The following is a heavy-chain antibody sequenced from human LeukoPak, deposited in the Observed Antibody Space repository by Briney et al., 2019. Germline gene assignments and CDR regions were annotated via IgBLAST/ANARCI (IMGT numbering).Heavy chain of an antibody. J-gene: IGHJ6*03. V-gene: IGHV5-51*01. D-gene: IGHD3-9*01. Sequence: GESLKISCHVSGYSFITYWIGWVRQMPGTGLEWLGSIFPGDSDIKNSPSFQGQVTISADKSSSTAFLQWSSLKVSDTAIYYCIRLDVLTGYQTWGVHNYYMDVWGTGTTVIVSS. CDR2: IFPGDSDI. CDR1: GYSFITYW. CDR3: IRLDVLTGYQTWGVHNYYMDV.